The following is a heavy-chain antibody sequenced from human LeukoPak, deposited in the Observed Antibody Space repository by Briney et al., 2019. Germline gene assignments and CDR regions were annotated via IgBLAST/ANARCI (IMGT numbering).Heavy chain of an antibody. CDR2: ISAYNGNT. CDR1: GYTFTSYG. D-gene: IGHD2-2*01. Sequence: ASVKVSCKASGYTFTSYGLSWVRQAPGQGLEWMGWISAYNGNTNYAQKLQGRVTMTTDTSTSTAYMELRSLRSDDTAVYYCARANIVVVPAADYWYFDLWGRGTLVTVSS. V-gene: IGHV1-18*01. J-gene: IGHJ2*01. CDR3: ARANIVVVPAADYWYFDL.